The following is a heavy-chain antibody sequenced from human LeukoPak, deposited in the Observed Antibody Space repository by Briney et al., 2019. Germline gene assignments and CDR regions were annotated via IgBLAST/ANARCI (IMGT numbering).Heavy chain of an antibody. CDR2: IYSGGST. V-gene: IGHV3-53*01. Sequence: GGSLRLSCAASGFTVSSNYMSWVRQAPGKGLEWVSVIYSGGSTYYPDSVKGRFTISRDNSKNTLYLQMNSLRAEDTAVYYCARCSSSYYYYYYMDVWGKGTTVTVSS. D-gene: IGHD6-13*01. CDR3: ARCSSSYYYYYYMDV. CDR1: GFTVSSNY. J-gene: IGHJ6*03.